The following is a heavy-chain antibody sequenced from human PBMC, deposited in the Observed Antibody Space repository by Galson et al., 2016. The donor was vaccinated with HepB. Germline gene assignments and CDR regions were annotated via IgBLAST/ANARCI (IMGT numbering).Heavy chain of an antibody. V-gene: IGHV3-23*01. D-gene: IGHD2-21*02. J-gene: IGHJ4*02. Sequence: SLRLSCAASGFTFSIYAMSWVRQAPGKGLEWISVISGSGGTTYYADSVKGRFTISRDNSKNMLYLQTNSLRAEGTAVYYCAKKGANCGGDCRTDYFDYWGQGTLVTVSS. CDR3: AKKGANCGGDCRTDYFDY. CDR1: GFTFSIYA. CDR2: ISGSGGTT.